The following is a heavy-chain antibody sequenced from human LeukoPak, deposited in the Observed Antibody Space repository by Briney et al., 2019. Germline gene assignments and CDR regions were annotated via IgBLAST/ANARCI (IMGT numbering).Heavy chain of an antibody. CDR1: GFTFSSYA. J-gene: IGHJ5*02. CDR3: AKQEYSTPRGWFDP. CDR2: ISGSGGST. D-gene: IGHD6-6*01. Sequence: GGSLRLSCAASGFTFSSYAMSWVRQAPGKGLKWVSAISGSGGSTYYADSVKGRFTISRDNSKNTLYLQMNSLRAEDTAVYYCAKQEYSTPRGWFDPWGQGTLVTVSS. V-gene: IGHV3-23*01.